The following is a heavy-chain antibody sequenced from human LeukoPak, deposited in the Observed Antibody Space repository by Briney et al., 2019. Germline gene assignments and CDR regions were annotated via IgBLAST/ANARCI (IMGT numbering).Heavy chain of an antibody. CDR1: GGTFSSYA. V-gene: IGHV1-69*13. CDR3: AGDITNYDFWSGYEPNSTDY. CDR2: IIPIFGTA. Sequence: ASVKVSCKASGGTFSSYAISWVRQAPGQGLEWMGGIIPIFGTANYAQKFQGRVTITADESTSTAYMELSSLRSEDTAVYYCAGDITNYDFWSGYEPNSTDYWGQGTLVTVSS. J-gene: IGHJ4*02. D-gene: IGHD3-3*01.